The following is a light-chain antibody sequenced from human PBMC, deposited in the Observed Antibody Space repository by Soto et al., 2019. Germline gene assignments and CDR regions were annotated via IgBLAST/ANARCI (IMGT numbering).Light chain of an antibody. J-gene: IGKJ1*01. CDR3: QDYGTSAPWT. V-gene: IGKV3-20*01. Sequence: EVVLTQSPGTRSLSPGERATLSCRASQNIRGNELAWYQQKPGQAPRLLIYRGSSRATGIPDRFSGRRSGTDFTLTISRLEPEDFAVYYCQDYGTSAPWTFGQGTKVEIK. CDR2: RGS. CDR1: QNIRGNE.